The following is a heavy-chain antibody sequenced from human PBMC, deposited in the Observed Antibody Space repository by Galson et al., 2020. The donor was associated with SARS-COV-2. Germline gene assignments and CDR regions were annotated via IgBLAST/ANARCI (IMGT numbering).Heavy chain of an antibody. CDR3: AISPAITMVLGVIKDECCCYGMGV. CDR2: FDTEDGET. D-gene: IGHD3-10*01. V-gene: IGHV1-24*01. Sequence: ASVKVSCKASGYTLTELSMHWVRQAPGKGLEWMGGFDTEDGETIYAQKYQGRVTKTADPTTDTAYMALSSLRSEDTAGYYCAISPAITMVLGVIKDECCCYGMGVWGQGTTVTVSS. CDR1: GYTLTELS. J-gene: IGHJ6*02.